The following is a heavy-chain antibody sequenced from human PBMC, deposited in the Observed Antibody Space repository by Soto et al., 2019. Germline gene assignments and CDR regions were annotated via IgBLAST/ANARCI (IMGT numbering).Heavy chain of an antibody. CDR3: AKPQMGSGSYFHAMEV. J-gene: IGHJ6*04. CDR1: GFTFINYA. Sequence: GGSLRLSCAASGFTFINYAMSWVRQASGKGLEWVSGISGSGITTYYADSVKGRFTVSRANSKNILYLQMSSLRADDQAVYYCAKPQMGSGSYFHAMEVGGKGTTVTVSP. D-gene: IGHD3-10*01. CDR2: ISGSGITT. V-gene: IGHV3-23*01.